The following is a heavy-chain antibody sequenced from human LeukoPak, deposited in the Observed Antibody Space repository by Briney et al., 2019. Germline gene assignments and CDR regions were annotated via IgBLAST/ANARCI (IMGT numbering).Heavy chain of an antibody. CDR2: VKQDGSEK. D-gene: IGHD1-26*01. J-gene: IGHJ4*02. CDR3: ARPGNLVGATNLDY. CDR1: GFTFSSYW. V-gene: IGHV3-7*01. Sequence: GGSLRLSCAASGFTFSSYWMSWVRQAPGKGLEWVANVKQDGSEKYYVDSVKGRFTISRDNAKNSLYLQMSSLRAEDTAVYYCARPGNLVGATNLDYWGQGTLVTVSS.